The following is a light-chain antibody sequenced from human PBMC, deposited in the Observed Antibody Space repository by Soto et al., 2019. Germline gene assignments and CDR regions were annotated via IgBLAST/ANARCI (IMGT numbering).Light chain of an antibody. J-gene: IGLJ2*01. CDR1: SSNIGAGYD. Sequence: QSVLTQPPSVSGAPGQRVTISCTGTSSNIGAGYDVHWYQQLPGTAPKLLIYGNSNRPSGVPDRFSGSKSGTSASLAITGLQAEDEADYYCQSYDSSRSLVFGGGTKVTVL. CDR3: QSYDSSRSLV. V-gene: IGLV1-40*01. CDR2: GNS.